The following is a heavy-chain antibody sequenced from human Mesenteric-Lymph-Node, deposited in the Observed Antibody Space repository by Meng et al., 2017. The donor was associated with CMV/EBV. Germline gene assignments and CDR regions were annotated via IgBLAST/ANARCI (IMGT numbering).Heavy chain of an antibody. J-gene: IGHJ4*02. CDR3: ARGSSPTDGNWF. D-gene: IGHD5-24*01. Sequence: GESLKISCAASGFNFSNHWMHWVRQDSGGGLVWVSHVKSDGTKTDYGDSVKGRFTISRDNANSMLYLQMRSLRAEDTGVYYCARGSSPTDGNWFWGQGALVTVSS. CDR2: VKSDGTKT. V-gene: IGHV3-74*01. CDR1: GFNFSNHW.